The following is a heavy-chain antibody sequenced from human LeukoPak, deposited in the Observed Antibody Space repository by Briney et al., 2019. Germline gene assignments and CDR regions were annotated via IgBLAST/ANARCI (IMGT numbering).Heavy chain of an antibody. CDR2: IYYSGST. V-gene: IGHV4-59*01. CDR3: ARGSGTTFSYYYYMDV. Sequence: PSETLSLTCTVSGRSISSYYWSWIRQPPGKGLEWIGYIYYSGSTNYNPSLKSRVTISVDTSKNQFSLKLSSVTAADAAVYYCARGSGTTFSYYYYMDVWGKGTTVTISS. D-gene: IGHD1-1*01. J-gene: IGHJ6*03. CDR1: GRSISSYY.